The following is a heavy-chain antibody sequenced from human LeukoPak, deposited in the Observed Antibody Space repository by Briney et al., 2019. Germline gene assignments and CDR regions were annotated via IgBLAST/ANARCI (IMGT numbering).Heavy chain of an antibody. J-gene: IGHJ4*02. CDR3: ARGIDSYKVGNY. Sequence: SETLSLTCTVSGGSFSSGDYSWNWIRQPAGQGLEWIGRLFSSGTTNYNPSLKSRVTISGDTSNNQFSLKLTSVTAADTAVYYCARGIDSYKVGNYWGQGTLVTVSS. V-gene: IGHV4-61*02. CDR2: LFSSGTT. D-gene: IGHD5-24*01. CDR1: GGSFSSGDYS.